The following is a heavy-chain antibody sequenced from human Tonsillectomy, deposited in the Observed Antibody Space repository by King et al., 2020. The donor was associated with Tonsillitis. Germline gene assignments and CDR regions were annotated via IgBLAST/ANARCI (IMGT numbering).Heavy chain of an antibody. J-gene: IGHJ6*02. CDR1: GFTFSTYA. D-gene: IGHD3-22*01. Sequence: QLVQSGGGLVQPGGSLRLSCAASGFTFSTYAMSWVRQAPGKGLEWVSGVSGSGGRIYYADLVKGRFTISRDNSKNTLYLQMTSLRAEDTALYYCARYYFDSSGYNSGDYYYYSGMDVWGQGTTVTVSS. CDR3: ARYYFDSSGYNSGDYYYYSGMDV. CDR2: VSGSGGRI. V-gene: IGHV3-23*04.